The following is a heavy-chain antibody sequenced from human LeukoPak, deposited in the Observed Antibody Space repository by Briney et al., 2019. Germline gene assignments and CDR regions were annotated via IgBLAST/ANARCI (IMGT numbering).Heavy chain of an antibody. Sequence: SETLSLTCTVSGGSISSYYWSWIRQPPGKGLEWIGYIYYSGSTNYNPSLKSRVTISVDTSKNQFSLKLSSVTAADTAVYYCASRTVDTARYDYWGQGTLVTVSS. CDR3: ASRTVDTARYDY. CDR2: IYYSGST. J-gene: IGHJ4*02. V-gene: IGHV4-59*01. D-gene: IGHD5-18*01. CDR1: GGSISSYY.